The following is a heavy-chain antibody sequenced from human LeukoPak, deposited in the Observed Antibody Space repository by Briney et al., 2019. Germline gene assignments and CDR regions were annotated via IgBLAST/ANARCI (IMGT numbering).Heavy chain of an antibody. D-gene: IGHD1-1*01. Sequence: TGGSLRLSCAASGFTFSSYSMNWVRQAPGKGLEWVSSISSSSSYIYYADSVKGRFTISRDNAKNSLYLQMNSLRAEDTAVYYCARAGYGFNYYYMDVWGKGTTVTVSS. CDR1: GFTFSSYS. CDR2: ISSSSSYI. CDR3: ARAGYGFNYYYMDV. J-gene: IGHJ6*03. V-gene: IGHV3-21*01.